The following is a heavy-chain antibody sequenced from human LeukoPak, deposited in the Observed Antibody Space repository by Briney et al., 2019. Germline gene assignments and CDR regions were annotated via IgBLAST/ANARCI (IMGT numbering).Heavy chain of an antibody. D-gene: IGHD1-1*01. J-gene: IGHJ3*02. V-gene: IGHV3-30*02. CDR1: GFTFSSYG. CDR3: AKDFQLDAGAFDI. CDR2: IRYDGSNK. Sequence: GGSLRLSCAASGFTFSSYGMHWVRQAPGKGPEWVAFIRYDGSNKYYADSVKGRFTISRDNSKDTLYLQMNSLRAEDTAVYYCAKDFQLDAGAFDIWGQGTMVTVSS.